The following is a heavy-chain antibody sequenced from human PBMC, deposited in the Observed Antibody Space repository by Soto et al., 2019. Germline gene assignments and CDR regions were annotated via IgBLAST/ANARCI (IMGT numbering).Heavy chain of an antibody. J-gene: IGHJ3*02. CDR1: GGSFSGYY. D-gene: IGHD3-22*01. V-gene: IGHV4-34*01. CDR2: INHSGST. Sequence: SETLSLTCAVYGGSFSGYYWSWIRQPPGKGLEWIGEINHSGSTNYNPSLKSRVTISVDTSKNQFSLKLSSVTAADTAVYYCARENGYSAFDIWGQGTMVTVSS. CDR3: ARENGYSAFDI.